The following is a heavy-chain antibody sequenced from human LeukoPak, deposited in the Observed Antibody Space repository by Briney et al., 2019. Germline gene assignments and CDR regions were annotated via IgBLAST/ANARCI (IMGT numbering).Heavy chain of an antibody. CDR2: INPSGGST. CDR1: GYTFTSYY. Sequence: ASVKVSCKASGYTFTSYYMHWVRQPPGQGLEWMGIINPSGGSTSYAQKFQGRVTMTRDTSTSTVYRELSSLRSEDTAVYYCARDQRFYDFWSGYYGGDFDYWGQGTLVTVSS. CDR3: ARDQRFYDFWSGYYGGDFDY. J-gene: IGHJ4*02. V-gene: IGHV1-46*01. D-gene: IGHD3-3*01.